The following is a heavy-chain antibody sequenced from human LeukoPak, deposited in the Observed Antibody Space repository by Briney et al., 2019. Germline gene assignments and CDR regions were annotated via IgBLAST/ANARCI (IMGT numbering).Heavy chain of an antibody. D-gene: IGHD6-13*01. CDR3: AKGGPGSSSWYDLYFDY. J-gene: IGHJ4*02. V-gene: IGHV3-23*01. Sequence: GGSLRLSCAASGFTFSSYAMSWVRQAPGKGLEWVSAISGSGGSTYYADSVKGRFTISRDNSKNTLYLQMNSLRAEDTAVYYCAKGGPGSSSWYDLYFDYWGQGTLVTVSS. CDR1: GFTFSSYA. CDR2: ISGSGGST.